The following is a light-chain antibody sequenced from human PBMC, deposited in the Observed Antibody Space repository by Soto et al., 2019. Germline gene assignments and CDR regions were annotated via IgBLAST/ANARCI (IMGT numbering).Light chain of an antibody. CDR1: QSVLYSSDNKNY. CDR2: WAS. V-gene: IGKV4-1*01. J-gene: IGKJ1*01. Sequence: DIVMTQSPDSLSVSLGERAAFNCKSSQSVLYSSDNKNYLAWYQQRPGQPPKLLIYWASTRESGVPDRFSGSGSGTDFTLTISSLQAEDVAVYYCQQYYTNSWSFGQGTKVEIK. CDR3: QQYYTNSWS.